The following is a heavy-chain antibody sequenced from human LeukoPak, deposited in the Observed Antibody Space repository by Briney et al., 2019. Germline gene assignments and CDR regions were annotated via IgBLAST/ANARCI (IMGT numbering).Heavy chain of an antibody. J-gene: IGHJ5*02. D-gene: IGHD3-22*01. CDR2: FDAEQGEM. Sequence: ASVKVSCKVSGDSLTELSMHGVRQAPGQGLEWMGGFDAEQGEMIYAQEFQGRVTMTEDTSTNTAYMELSSLTSADTAVYYCATDSRYFDTNRYFDPWGQGTLITVSS. CDR3: ATDSRYFDTNRYFDP. CDR1: GDSLTELS. V-gene: IGHV1-24*01.